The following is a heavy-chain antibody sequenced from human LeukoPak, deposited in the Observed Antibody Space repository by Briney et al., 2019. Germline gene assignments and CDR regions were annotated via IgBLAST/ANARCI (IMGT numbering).Heavy chain of an antibody. CDR1: GFTFSSYE. CDR2: ISSSGSTI. D-gene: IGHD3-10*01. J-gene: IGHJ6*02. CDR3: AREVWFGESYGMDV. V-gene: IGHV3-48*03. Sequence: GGSLRLSCAASGFTFSSYEMNWVRQAPGKGLEWVSYISSSGSTIYYADSVKGRFIISRDNAKNSLYLQMNSLRAEDTAVYYCAREVWFGESYGMDVWGQGTMVTVSS.